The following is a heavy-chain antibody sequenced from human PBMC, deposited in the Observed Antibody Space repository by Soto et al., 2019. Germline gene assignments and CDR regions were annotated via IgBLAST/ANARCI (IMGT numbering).Heavy chain of an antibody. CDR3: ASHPSDFWFDP. V-gene: IGHV4-39*01. CDR2: IYYSGST. CDR1: GGSISSSSYF. D-gene: IGHD2-21*02. Sequence: QLQLQESGPGLVKPSETLSLTCSVSGGSISSSSYFWGWIRQPPGKGLEWTGSIYYSGSTYYNPSLKSRVTVSGDTSKNQFSLNLSSVTAADTAVYYCASHPSDFWFDPWGQGTLVTVSS. J-gene: IGHJ5*02.